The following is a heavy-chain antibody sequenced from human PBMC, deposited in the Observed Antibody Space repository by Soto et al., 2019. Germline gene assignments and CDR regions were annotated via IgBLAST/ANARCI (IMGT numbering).Heavy chain of an antibody. CDR2: ISYSGST. CDR3: ARGAAIFGVVVNFDY. CDR1: GGSISSGDYY. Sequence: QVQLQESGPGLVKPSQTLSLTCTVSGGSISSGDYYWSWVRQPPGKGLEWVGYISYSGSTYYKPSLKSRVAISLDTPKNQFPLKLTSVTAADTAVYYCARGAAIFGVVVNFDYWGQGTLVTVSS. D-gene: IGHD3-3*01. V-gene: IGHV4-30-4*01. J-gene: IGHJ4*02.